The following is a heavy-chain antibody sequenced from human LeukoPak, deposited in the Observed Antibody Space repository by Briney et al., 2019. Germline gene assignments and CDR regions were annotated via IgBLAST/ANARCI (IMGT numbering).Heavy chain of an antibody. CDR2: INPNSGGT. D-gene: IGHD5-18*01. Sequence: GASVKVSCKASGYTFTGYYMHWVRQAPGQGLEWMGRINPNSGGTNYAQKFQGRVTKTRDTSISTAYMELSRLRSDDTAVYYCAYGYSYGYNRAAFDIWGQGTMVTVSS. CDR3: AYGYSYGYNRAAFDI. CDR1: GYTFTGYY. J-gene: IGHJ3*02. V-gene: IGHV1-2*06.